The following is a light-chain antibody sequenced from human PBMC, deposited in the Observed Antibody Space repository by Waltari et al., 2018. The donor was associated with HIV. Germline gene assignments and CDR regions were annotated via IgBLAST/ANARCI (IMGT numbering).Light chain of an antibody. CDR3: QQYNNWPPA. CDR1: QSVSSN. J-gene: IGKJ5*01. Sequence: EIVMTQSPATLSVSPGERATLSCRARQSVSSNFAWYQQKPRQAPRLLISGASTRATGIPARFSGSGSGTEFTLTISSLQSEDFAVYYCQQYNNWPPAFGQGTRLEI. V-gene: IGKV3-15*01. CDR2: GAS.